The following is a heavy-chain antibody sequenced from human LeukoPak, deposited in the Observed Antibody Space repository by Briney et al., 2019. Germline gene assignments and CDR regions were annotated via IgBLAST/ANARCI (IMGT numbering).Heavy chain of an antibody. CDR2: INPNSGGT. J-gene: IGHJ4*02. V-gene: IGHV1-2*02. D-gene: IGHD1-26*01. Sequence: ASVKVSCKASGYTFTGYYMHWVRQAPGQGLEWMGWINPNSGGTNYAQKFQGRVTMTRDTSISTAYMDLSRLRSDDTAVYYCARRSIVGATFDYFDYWGQGTLVTVSS. CDR1: GYTFTGYY. CDR3: ARRSIVGATFDYFDY.